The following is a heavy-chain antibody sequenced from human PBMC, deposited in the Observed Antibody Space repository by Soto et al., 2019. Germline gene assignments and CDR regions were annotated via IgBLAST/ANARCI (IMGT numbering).Heavy chain of an antibody. CDR1: GFTFTSYW. V-gene: IGHV5-51*01. D-gene: IGHD2-2*01. CDR2: IYPGDSDS. J-gene: IGHJ4*02. Sequence: GESLKISCKGSGFTFTSYWIAWVRQMPGKGLEWMGVIYPGDSDSSYSPSFQGQVTISADKSINTAYLHWSSLKASDTAIYYCAKHEGYCSTTTCSNFDYWGQGTLVTVSS. CDR3: AKHEGYCSTTTCSNFDY.